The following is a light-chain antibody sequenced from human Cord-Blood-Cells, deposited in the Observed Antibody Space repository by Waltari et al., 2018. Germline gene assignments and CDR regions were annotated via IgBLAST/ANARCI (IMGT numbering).Light chain of an antibody. Sequence: QSALTQPASVSGSPGQSLTLSCTRTSSDVGSYNHVPWYQQHPGKAPKLMIYEGSKRPSGVSNRFSGSKSGNTASLTISGLQAEDEADYYCCSYAGSSTYYVFGTGTKVTVL. CDR3: CSYAGSSTYYV. V-gene: IGLV2-23*01. J-gene: IGLJ1*01. CDR1: SSDVGSYNH. CDR2: EGS.